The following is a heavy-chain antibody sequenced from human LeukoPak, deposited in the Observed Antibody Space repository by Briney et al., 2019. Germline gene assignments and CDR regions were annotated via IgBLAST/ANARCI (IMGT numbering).Heavy chain of an antibody. V-gene: IGHV4-4*07. J-gene: IGHJ4*02. D-gene: IGHD3-3*01. Sequence: SETLSLTCTVSGGSISSYYWSWIRQPAGKGLEWIGRVYTSGSTNYNPSLKSRVTMSVDTSKNQFSLKLSSVTAADTAVYYCARGTTYYDFWSGENYFDYWGQGTLVTVSS. CDR1: GGSISSYY. CDR2: VYTSGST. CDR3: ARGTTYYDFWSGENYFDY.